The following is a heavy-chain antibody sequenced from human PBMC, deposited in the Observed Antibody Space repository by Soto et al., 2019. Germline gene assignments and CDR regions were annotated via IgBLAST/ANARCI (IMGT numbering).Heavy chain of an antibody. V-gene: IGHV3-33*01. J-gene: IGHJ6*02. Sequence: GGSLRLSCAASGFTFSSYGMHWVRQAPGKGLEWVAVIWYDGSNKYYADSVKGRFTISRDNSKNTLYLQMNSLRAEDTAVYYCARDLEGYCSGGSCYSDYYYGMDVWGQGTTVTVSS. CDR3: ARDLEGYCSGGSCYSDYYYGMDV. CDR2: IWYDGSNK. D-gene: IGHD2-15*01. CDR1: GFTFSSYG.